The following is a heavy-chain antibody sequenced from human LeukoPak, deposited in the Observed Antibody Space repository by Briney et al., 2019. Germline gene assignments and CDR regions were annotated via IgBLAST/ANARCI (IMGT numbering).Heavy chain of an antibody. Sequence: PSETLSLTCTVSGGSISSSSYYWGWIRQPPGKGLEWIGSIYYSGSTYYNPSLKSRVTISVDTSKNQFSLKLSSVTAADTAVYYCARRRGLDSSGYYSVVGAFDIWGQGTMVTVSS. CDR1: GGSISSSSYY. CDR2: IYYSGST. D-gene: IGHD3-22*01. V-gene: IGHV4-39*01. J-gene: IGHJ3*02. CDR3: ARRRGLDSSGYYSVVGAFDI.